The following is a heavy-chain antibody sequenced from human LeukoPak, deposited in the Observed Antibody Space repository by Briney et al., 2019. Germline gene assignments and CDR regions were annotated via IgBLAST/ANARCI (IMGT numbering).Heavy chain of an antibody. D-gene: IGHD3-22*01. CDR1: GFPFSGYA. CDR2: MSHDGTNK. Sequence: GGSLRLSCAASGFPFSGYAMHWVRQAPGKGLEWVAVMSHDGTNKYYADSVKGRFTISRDNSKNALYLQMDSLRTEDTAVYYCARHRGPSLHSSGYFDYWGQGTLVTVSS. CDR3: ARHRGPSLHSSGYFDY. V-gene: IGHV3-30-3*01. J-gene: IGHJ4*02.